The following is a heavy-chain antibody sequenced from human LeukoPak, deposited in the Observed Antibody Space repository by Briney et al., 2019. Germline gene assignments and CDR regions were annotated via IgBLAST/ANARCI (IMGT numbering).Heavy chain of an antibody. CDR3: ARRGLYCGGDCYFDY. CDR2: ISAYNGNT. J-gene: IGHJ4*02. Sequence: ASVTVSFKASGYTFTIYGISWVRQAPGQGLEWMGWISAYNGNTNYAQKLQGRVTMTTDTSTSTAYMELRSLRSDDTAVYYCARRGLYCGGDCYFDYWGQGTLVTVSS. V-gene: IGHV1-18*01. CDR1: GYTFTIYG. D-gene: IGHD2-21*02.